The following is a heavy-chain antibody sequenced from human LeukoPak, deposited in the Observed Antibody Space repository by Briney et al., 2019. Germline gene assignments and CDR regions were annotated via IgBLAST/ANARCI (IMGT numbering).Heavy chain of an antibody. D-gene: IGHD3-22*01. Sequence: GGSLRLSCAASGFPFSRYWMTWVRQAPGKGLEWVANIKEDGSDKYYVDSVKGRFTISRDNAKNSVYLQMNSLRVEDTAVFYCARYYYDDSGYSEDAFDIWGQGTTVTVSS. CDR1: GFPFSRYW. J-gene: IGHJ3*02. CDR3: ARYYYDDSGYSEDAFDI. CDR2: IKEDGSDK. V-gene: IGHV3-7*01.